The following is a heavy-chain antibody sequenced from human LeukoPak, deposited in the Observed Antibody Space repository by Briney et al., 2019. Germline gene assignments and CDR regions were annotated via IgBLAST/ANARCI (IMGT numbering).Heavy chain of an antibody. Sequence: SETLSLTCTVSGGSISSYYWSWIRQPPGKGLEWIGYIYYSGSTNYNPSLKSRVTISVDTSKNQFSLKLSSVTAADTAVYYCARGRMITFGGVIVTLFDYWGQGTLVTVSS. CDR2: IYYSGST. CDR3: ARGRMITFGGVIVTLFDY. CDR1: GGSISSYY. D-gene: IGHD3-16*02. V-gene: IGHV4-59*12. J-gene: IGHJ4*02.